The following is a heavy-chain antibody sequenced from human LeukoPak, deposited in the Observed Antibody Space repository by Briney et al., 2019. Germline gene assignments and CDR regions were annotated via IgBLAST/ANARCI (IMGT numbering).Heavy chain of an antibody. CDR2: SRNKAKSYTT. D-gene: IGHD6-19*01. J-gene: IGHJ4*02. CDR3: VRVGSVAGSDYLDY. Sequence: GSLRLSCAVSGFTFSDHFLDWVRQAPGKGLEWVGRSRNKAKSYTTEYAASVKGRFTFSRDDSKNSLYLQMNSLKTEDTAVYYCVRVGSVAGSDYLDYWGQGTLVTVSS. V-gene: IGHV3-72*01. CDR1: GFTFSDHF.